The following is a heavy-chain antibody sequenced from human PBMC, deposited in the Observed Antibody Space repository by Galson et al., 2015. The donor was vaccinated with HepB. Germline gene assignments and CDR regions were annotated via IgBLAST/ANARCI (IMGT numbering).Heavy chain of an antibody. V-gene: IGHV5-10-1*01. CDR3: ATSPTPPFCYYYYATDV. Sequence: QSGAEVKKPGESLRISCKGSGYSFTSYFITWVRQLPGKGLEWMGTIDPSDPYGNYSPSFQGHVTIPVDKSINTAYLQWTSLESSDTAMYYCATSPTPPFCYYYYATDVWRQGTTVTVSS. J-gene: IGHJ6*02. D-gene: IGHD3-3*01. CDR2: IDPSDPYG. CDR1: GYSFTSYF.